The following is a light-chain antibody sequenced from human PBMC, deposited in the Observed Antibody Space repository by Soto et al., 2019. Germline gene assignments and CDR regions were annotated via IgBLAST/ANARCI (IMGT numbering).Light chain of an antibody. J-gene: IGKJ5*01. CDR2: DAS. CDR3: QQRSDWAIT. V-gene: IGKV3-11*01. CDR1: QSVRTY. Sequence: IVLTQSPATLSLSPGERATLSCRASQSVRTYLAWYQQKPGQAPRLLIYDASNRATGIPARFSGSGSGTDFTLTISSLEPEDFAIYYCQQRSDWAITFGQGTRPEIK.